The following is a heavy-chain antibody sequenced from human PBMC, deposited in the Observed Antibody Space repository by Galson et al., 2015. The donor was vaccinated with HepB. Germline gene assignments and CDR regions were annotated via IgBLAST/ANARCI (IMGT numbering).Heavy chain of an antibody. D-gene: IGHD3-3*01. V-gene: IGHV3-9*01. CDR1: GFAFDDYA. J-gene: IGHJ4*02. CDR2: ISWNSGSI. CDR3: ARDRTRYYDFSSLDY. Sequence: SLRLSCAVSGFAFDDYAFHWVRQAPGKGLEWVSSISWNSGSIGYADSVKGRFTISRDSAKNSLHLQMNSLRPEDTALYYCARDRTRYYDFSSLDYWGQGTLVTVSS.